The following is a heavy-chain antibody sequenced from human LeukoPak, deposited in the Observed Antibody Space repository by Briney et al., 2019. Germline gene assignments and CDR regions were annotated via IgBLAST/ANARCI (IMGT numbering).Heavy chain of an antibody. CDR3: ASFGGTNSDYLFDH. V-gene: IGHV1-46*01. J-gene: IGHJ4*02. D-gene: IGHD2-8*01. Sequence: ASVKVSCKTSGYSFTSYNLHWVRQAPGQRLEWMGIINPSGGSTSYAQKFQGRVTMTRDMSTSTVYMELSSLRSEDTAVYYCASFGGTNSDYLFDHWGQGTLVTVSS. CDR2: INPSGGST. CDR1: GYSFTSYN.